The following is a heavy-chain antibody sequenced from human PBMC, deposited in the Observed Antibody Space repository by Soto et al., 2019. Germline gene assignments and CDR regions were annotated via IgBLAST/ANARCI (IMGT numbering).Heavy chain of an antibody. V-gene: IGHV1-18*01. CDR2: ISAYNGNT. D-gene: IGHD3-22*01. J-gene: IGHJ4*02. CDR1: GYTFTSYG. Sequence: ASVKVSCKASGYTFTSYGISWVRQAPGQGLEWMGWISAYNGNTNYAQKLQGRVTMTTDTSTSTAYMEPRSLRSDDTAVYYCARSTYYYDSSGYYFDYWGQGTLVTVSS. CDR3: ARSTYYYDSSGYYFDY.